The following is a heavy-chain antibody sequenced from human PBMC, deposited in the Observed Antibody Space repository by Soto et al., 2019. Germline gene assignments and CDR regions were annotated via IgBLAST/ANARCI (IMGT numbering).Heavy chain of an antibody. D-gene: IGHD5-12*01. J-gene: IGHJ6*02. CDR2: LIPIFGTA. Sequence: SVKVSCKASGGTFSSYAISWVRQAPGQGLEWMGGLIPIFGTANYAQKFQGRVTITADESTSTAYMELSSLRSEDTAVYYCARENLDIVATIVDYYYYGMDVWGQGTTVTVS. CDR3: ARENLDIVATIVDYYYYGMDV. CDR1: GGTFSSYA. V-gene: IGHV1-69*13.